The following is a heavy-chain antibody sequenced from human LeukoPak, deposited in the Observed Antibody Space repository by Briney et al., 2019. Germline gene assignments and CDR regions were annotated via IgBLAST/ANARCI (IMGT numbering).Heavy chain of an antibody. V-gene: IGHV3-21*01. D-gene: IGHD2-15*01. Sequence: PGGSLRLSCAASGFTFSSYTMKWVRQAPGKGLEWVSSITRSSSYIYYADSVKGRFTVSRDNAKNSLYLQMNSLRAEDTAVYYCARVGVVVAATPGDYYMDVWGKGTTVTISS. CDR2: ITRSSSYI. CDR3: ARVGVVVAATPGDYYMDV. J-gene: IGHJ6*03. CDR1: GFTFSSYT.